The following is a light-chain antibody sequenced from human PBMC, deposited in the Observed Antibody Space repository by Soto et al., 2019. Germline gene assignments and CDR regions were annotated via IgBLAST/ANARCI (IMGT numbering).Light chain of an antibody. Sequence: QSALTQPASVSGSPGQSITISCTGTSGDIGSYTYVSWYQQYPGKAPKLLIFDVINRPSGVSNRFSGSKYGNTAALAISGLQPVDEAYYSCSSYTTSSPPVLFGGGTTLTVL. J-gene: IGLJ2*01. CDR3: SSYTTSSPPVL. CDR2: DVI. CDR1: SGDIGSYTY. V-gene: IGLV2-14*03.